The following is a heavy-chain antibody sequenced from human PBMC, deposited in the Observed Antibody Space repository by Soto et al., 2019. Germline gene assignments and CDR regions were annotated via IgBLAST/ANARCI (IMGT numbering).Heavy chain of an antibody. CDR2: ISGSGGGT. CDR1: GFTFSIYG. V-gene: IGHV3-23*01. Sequence: RGSLLLSCATPGFTFSIYGMSWVRQAPGKGLEWVSVISGSGGGTYYADSVKGRFTISRDKSKNTLYLQMNSLRVEDTAVFYCAKTAAARPNLYLDYWGQGTLVTVS. D-gene: IGHD6-6*01. J-gene: IGHJ4*02. CDR3: AKTAAARPNLYLDY.